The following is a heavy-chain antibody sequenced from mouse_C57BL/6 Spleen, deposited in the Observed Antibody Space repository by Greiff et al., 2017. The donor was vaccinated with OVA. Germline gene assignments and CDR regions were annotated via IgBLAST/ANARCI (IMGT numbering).Heavy chain of an antibody. Sequence: EVQVVESGGGLVQSGRSLRLSCATSGFTFSDFYMEWVRQAPGKGLEWIAASRNKANDYTTEYSASVKGRFIVSRDTSQSILYLQMNALRAEDTAIYYCARENWDGAMDYWGQGTSVTVSS. CDR3: ARENWDGAMDY. CDR1: GFTFSDFY. D-gene: IGHD4-1*01. CDR2: SRNKANDYTT. J-gene: IGHJ4*01. V-gene: IGHV7-1*01.